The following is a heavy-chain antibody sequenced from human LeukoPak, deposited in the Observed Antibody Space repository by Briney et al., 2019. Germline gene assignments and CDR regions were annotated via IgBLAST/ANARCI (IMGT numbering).Heavy chain of an antibody. CDR3: AKVKRVKSRGSSWYGDFDY. J-gene: IGHJ4*02. Sequence: PGGSLRLSCAASGFTFSSYAMSWVRQAPGKGLEWVSAISGSGGSTYYADSVKGRFTISRDNSKNTLYLQMNSLRAEDTAVYYCAKVKRVKSRGSSWYGDFDYWGQGTLVTVSS. CDR2: ISGSGGST. D-gene: IGHD6-13*01. CDR1: GFTFSSYA. V-gene: IGHV3-23*01.